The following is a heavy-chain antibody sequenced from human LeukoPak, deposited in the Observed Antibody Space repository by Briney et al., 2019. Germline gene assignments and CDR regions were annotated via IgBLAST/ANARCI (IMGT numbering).Heavy chain of an antibody. J-gene: IGHJ4*02. Sequence: GGSLRLSCAASGFTFSSDAMSWVRQAPGKGLEWVSVISGSGDKTYYAVSVKGRFTISRDNSKNTLYLQMNSLRAEDTAVYYCAKHLTREVRGVILWGQGTLVTVSS. D-gene: IGHD3-10*01. CDR1: GFTFSSDA. CDR3: AKHLTREVRGVIL. V-gene: IGHV3-23*01. CDR2: ISGSGDKT.